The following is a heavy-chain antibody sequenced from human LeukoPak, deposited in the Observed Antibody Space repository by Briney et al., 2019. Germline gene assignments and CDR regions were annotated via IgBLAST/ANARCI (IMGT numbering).Heavy chain of an antibody. CDR1: GGSISNYY. J-gene: IGHJ3*02. CDR3: ARAYYYDSSGYYPEVDAFDI. D-gene: IGHD3-22*01. Sequence: PSETLSLTCTVSGGSISNYYWSWIRQPPGKGLEWIGYIYYSGSTNYSPSLKSRVAISVDTSKNQFSLKLSSVTAADTAVYYCARAYYYDSSGYYPEVDAFDIWGQGTMVTVSS. V-gene: IGHV4-59*01. CDR2: IYYSGST.